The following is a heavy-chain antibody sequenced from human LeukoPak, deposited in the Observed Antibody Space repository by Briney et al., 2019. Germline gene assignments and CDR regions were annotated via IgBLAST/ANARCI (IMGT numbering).Heavy chain of an antibody. Sequence: GGSLRLSCAASGFTFSSYAMHWVRQAPGKGLEWVAVISYDGSNKYYADSEKGRFTISRDNSKNTLYLQMNSLRAEDMAVYYCAREGTTVYYGMDVWGKGTTVTVSS. CDR1: GFTFSSYA. D-gene: IGHD2-2*01. J-gene: IGHJ6*04. CDR2: ISYDGSNK. V-gene: IGHV3-30*04. CDR3: AREGTTVYYGMDV.